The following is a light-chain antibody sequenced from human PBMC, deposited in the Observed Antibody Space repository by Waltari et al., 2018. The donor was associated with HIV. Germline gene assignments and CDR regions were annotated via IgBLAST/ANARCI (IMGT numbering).Light chain of an antibody. CDR3: RQGLQTPRT. V-gene: IGKV2-28*01. CDR2: LGS. Sequence: DIVMTQSPLSLPVTPGEPASISCKSSQSLLHRNGYNYLDWYLQKPGQSPQLLIYLGSNRASGVPDRFSGSGSGTDFTLKISGVEADDIGVYYCRQGLQTPRTFGQGTKVEIK. CDR1: QSLLHRNGYNY. J-gene: IGKJ1*01.